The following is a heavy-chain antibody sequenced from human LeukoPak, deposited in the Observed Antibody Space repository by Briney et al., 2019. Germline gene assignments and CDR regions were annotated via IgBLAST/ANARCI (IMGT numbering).Heavy chain of an antibody. CDR2: IYHSGST. V-gene: IGHV4-30-2*01. J-gene: IGHJ4*02. CDR3: ARRLQGQLAYNDY. CDR1: GGSISSGGYY. Sequence: SETLSLTCTVSGGSISSGGYYWSWIRQPPGKGLEWIGYIYHSGSTYYNPSLKSRVTISVDRSKNQFSLKLSSVTAADTAVYYCARRLQGQLAYNDYWGQGTLVTVSS. D-gene: IGHD6-6*01.